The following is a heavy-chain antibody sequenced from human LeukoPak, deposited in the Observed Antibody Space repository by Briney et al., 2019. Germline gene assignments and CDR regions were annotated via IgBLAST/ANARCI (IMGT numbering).Heavy chain of an antibody. D-gene: IGHD1-14*01. J-gene: IGHJ6*02. V-gene: IGHV3-66*02. Sequence: GGSLRLSCAASGFTVSSNYMRWVRQAPGGGVEWVSVIYSGGSTDYADSVKGRFTISRDNSKNTLYLQMNSLRAEDTAVYYCARDPDTSSGMDVWGQGTRVTVSS. CDR1: GFTVSSNY. CDR3: ARDPDTSSGMDV. CDR2: IYSGGST.